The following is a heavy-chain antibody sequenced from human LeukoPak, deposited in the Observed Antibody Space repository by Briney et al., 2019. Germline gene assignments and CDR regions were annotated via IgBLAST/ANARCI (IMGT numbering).Heavy chain of an antibody. D-gene: IGHD3-16*01. CDR2: ISGYKGNT. CDR1: GYTLTSHG. J-gene: IGHJ4*02. V-gene: IGHV1-18*01. CDR3: ARGGMDTRGTYMGDY. Sequence: ASVKDSRKASGYTLTSHGSNWVRPAPGQGLEWMGRISGYKGNTNYAQRLQGRIAMTTDTPTSTAYTELRRLRSDGTAVYYGARGGMDTRGTYMGDYWGPGTLVTVDS.